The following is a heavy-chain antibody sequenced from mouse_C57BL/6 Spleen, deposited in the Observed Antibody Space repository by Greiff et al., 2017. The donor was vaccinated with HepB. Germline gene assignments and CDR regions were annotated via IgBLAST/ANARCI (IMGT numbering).Heavy chain of an antibody. D-gene: IGHD2-13*01. Sequence: QVQLQQPGAELVKPGASVKLSCKASGYTFTSYWMQWVKQRPGQGLEWIGEIDPSDSYTNYNQKFKGKATLTVDPSSSTAYMQLSSLTSEDSAVYYCASNGDYENAMDYWGQGTSVTVSS. CDR2: IDPSDSYT. V-gene: IGHV1-50*01. CDR1: GYTFTSYW. J-gene: IGHJ4*01. CDR3: ASNGDYENAMDY.